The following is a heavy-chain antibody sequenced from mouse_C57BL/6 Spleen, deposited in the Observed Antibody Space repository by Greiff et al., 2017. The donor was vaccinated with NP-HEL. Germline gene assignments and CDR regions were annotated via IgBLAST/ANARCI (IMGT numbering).Heavy chain of an antibody. Sequence: VKLQESGAELARPGASVKLSCKASGYTFTSYGISWVKQRTGQGLEWIGEIYPRSGNTYYNEKFKGKATLTADKSSSTAYMELRSLTSEDSAVYFCARVEIPYYFDYWGQGTTLTVSS. J-gene: IGHJ2*01. V-gene: IGHV1-81*01. CDR1: GYTFTSYG. CDR2: IYPRSGNT. CDR3: ARVEIPYYFDY.